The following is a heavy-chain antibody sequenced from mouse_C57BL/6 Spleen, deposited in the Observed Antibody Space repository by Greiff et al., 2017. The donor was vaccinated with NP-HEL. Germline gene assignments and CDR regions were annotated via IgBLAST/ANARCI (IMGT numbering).Heavy chain of an antibody. CDR3: ARESNSVRYDY. CDR1: GYTFTSYW. J-gene: IGHJ4*01. D-gene: IGHD2-5*01. Sequence: QVQLQQPGAELVKPGASVKMSCKASGYTFTSYWITWVKQRPGQGLEWIGDIYPGSGSTNYNEKFKSKATLTVDTSSSTAYLQLSSLTSEDAAVYYCARESNSVRYDYWGQGTSVTVSS. V-gene: IGHV1-55*01. CDR2: IYPGSGST.